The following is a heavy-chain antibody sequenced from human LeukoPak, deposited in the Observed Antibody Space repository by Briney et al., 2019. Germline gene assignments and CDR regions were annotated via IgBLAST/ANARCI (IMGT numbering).Heavy chain of an antibody. CDR3: ARRIAVAGDFDY. J-gene: IGHJ4*02. CDR2: IYYSGST. Sequence: SETLSLTCTVSGGSISSYYWSWIRQPPGKGLEWIGYIYYSGSTNYNPSLKSRVTTSVDTSKNQFSLKLSSVTAADTAVYYCARRIAVAGDFDYWGQGTLVTVSS. V-gene: IGHV4-59*08. D-gene: IGHD6-19*01. CDR1: GGSISSYY.